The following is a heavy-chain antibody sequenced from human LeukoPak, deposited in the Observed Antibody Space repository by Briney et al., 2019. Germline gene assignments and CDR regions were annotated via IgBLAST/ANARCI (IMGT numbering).Heavy chain of an antibody. CDR1: GYTFTGYV. D-gene: IGHD2-15*01. Sequence: ASLKVSCKASGYTFTGYVITWVRQAPGQGLECMGWISAYNVNTNYAHTLQGRVTMTTDTYTRTAYMELRSLRSDDTAVYYCAIGGYCSGGSCYAWSPFYFDYWGQGTLVTVSS. J-gene: IGHJ4*02. V-gene: IGHV1-18*01. CDR3: AIGGYCSGGSCYAWSPFYFDY. CDR2: ISAYNVNT.